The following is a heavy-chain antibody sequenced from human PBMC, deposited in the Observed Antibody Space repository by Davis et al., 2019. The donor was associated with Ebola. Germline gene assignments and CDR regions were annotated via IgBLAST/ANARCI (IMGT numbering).Heavy chain of an antibody. CDR3: ARYDFGSGSFDF. V-gene: IGHV4-59*01. D-gene: IGHD3-10*01. J-gene: IGHJ4*02. CDR2: VYHNGGT. CDR1: GGSMTGSY. Sequence: GSLRLSCTVSGGSMTGSYWSWLRQTPEKGLEWIAYVYHNGGTDYSPSLKSRVTISIDRSKNQFSLKLTSVTAADSALYYCARYDFGSGSFDFWGQGTLVTVSS.